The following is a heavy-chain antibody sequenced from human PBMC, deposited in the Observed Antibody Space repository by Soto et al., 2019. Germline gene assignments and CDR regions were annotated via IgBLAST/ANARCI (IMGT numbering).Heavy chain of an antibody. D-gene: IGHD2-2*01. J-gene: IGHJ6*02. CDR1: GFTFSSYA. CDR3: AKDLYCSSTSCYVRDYYYGMDV. V-gene: IGHV3-23*01. CDR2: ISGSGGST. Sequence: PGGSLRLSCAASGFTFSSYAMSWVRQAPGKGLEWVSAISGSGGSTYYADSVKGRFTISRDNSKNTLYLQMNSLRAEDTAVYYCAKDLYCSSTSCYVRDYYYGMDVWGQGTTVTVSS.